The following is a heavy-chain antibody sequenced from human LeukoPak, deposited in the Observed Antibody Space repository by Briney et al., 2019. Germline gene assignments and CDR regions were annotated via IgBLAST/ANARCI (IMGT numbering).Heavy chain of an antibody. V-gene: IGHV3-74*01. J-gene: IGHJ4*02. CDR2: VNNVGNRT. Sequence: PGGSLRLSCAVSEFTFNAYWIHWVRQTPGKGLVWDCGVNNVGNRTHYADSVKGRFTISRDNGKSTVYLQMNSLRVDDTAVYFCARDLGGPFDYWGQGSLVTVSS. CDR3: ARDLGGPFDY. CDR1: EFTFNAYW.